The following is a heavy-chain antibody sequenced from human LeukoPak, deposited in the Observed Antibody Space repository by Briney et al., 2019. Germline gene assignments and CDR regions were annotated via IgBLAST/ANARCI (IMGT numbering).Heavy chain of an antibody. CDR1: GYTFTSYG. V-gene: IGHV1-18*01. CDR2: ISAHNGNT. CDR3: AREHHGYYFDY. Sequence: ASVKVSCKASGYTFTSYGISWVRQAPGQGLEWMGWISAHNGNTKNAQKIQGRVTMTTDTSTSTAYMELRSLRSDDTAVYYCAREHHGYYFDYWGQGTLVTVSS. J-gene: IGHJ4*02.